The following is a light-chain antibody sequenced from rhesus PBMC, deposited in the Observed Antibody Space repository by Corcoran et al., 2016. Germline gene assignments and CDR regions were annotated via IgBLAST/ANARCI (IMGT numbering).Light chain of an antibody. J-gene: IGKJ4*01. CDR3: QHYYDNPLT. CDR2: AAS. Sequence: DIQMTQSPSALSASVGDRVTISCRASQNMYSNLAWYQQKPGKALKLLIYAASSLQTGIPSRFSGGGSGTDFTLPISSLQPDDSAAYYCQHYYDNPLTFGGGTKVEIK. V-gene: IGKV1S12*01. CDR1: QNMYSN.